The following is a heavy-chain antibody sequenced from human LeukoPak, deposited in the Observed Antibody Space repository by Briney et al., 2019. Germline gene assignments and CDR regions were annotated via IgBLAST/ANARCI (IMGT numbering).Heavy chain of an antibody. Sequence: SGGSLRLSCAASGFTFSSNAMHWVRQPPGKGLEWVAFMRYDGNTQYYVDSVKGRFTISRDNSKNTLYLQMNSLRAEETAVYYCARGGQINYYYMDVWGKGTKVTVSS. CDR3: ARGGQINYYYMDV. J-gene: IGHJ6*03. CDR2: MRYDGNTQ. CDR1: GFTFSSNA. V-gene: IGHV3-30*02.